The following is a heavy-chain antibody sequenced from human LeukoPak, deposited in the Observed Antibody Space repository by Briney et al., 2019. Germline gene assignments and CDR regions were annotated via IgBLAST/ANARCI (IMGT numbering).Heavy chain of an antibody. V-gene: IGHV4-30-4*08. J-gene: IGHJ4*02. CDR3: ASITMVRGVNY. CDR1: GGSISSGDYY. D-gene: IGHD3-10*01. CDR2: IYYSGST. Sequence: SETLSLTCTVSGGSISSGDYYWSWIRQPPGKGLEWIGYIYYSGSTCYNSSLKSRVTISVDTSKNQFSLKLSSVTAADTAVYYCASITMVRGVNYWGQGTLVTVSS.